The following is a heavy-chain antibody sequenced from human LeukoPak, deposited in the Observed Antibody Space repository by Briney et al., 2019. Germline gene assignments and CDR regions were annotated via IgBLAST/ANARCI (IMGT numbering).Heavy chain of an antibody. J-gene: IGHJ4*02. D-gene: IGHD4-11*01. CDR2: ISGSGGST. Sequence: PGGSLRLSCEASSGFTFGNYDMHWLRQAPGKGLEWLSGISGSGGSTYYADSVKGRFTISRDNSRNTLHLQMNSLRAEDTAVYYCAKSDYSGVPGFSWGQGTLVTVSS. V-gene: IGHV3-23*01. CDR1: GFTFGNYD. CDR3: AKSDYSGVPGFS.